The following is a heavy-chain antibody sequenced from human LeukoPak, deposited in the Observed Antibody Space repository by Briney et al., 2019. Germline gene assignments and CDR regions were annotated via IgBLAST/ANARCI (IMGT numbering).Heavy chain of an antibody. Sequence: PGGSLRLSCAASGFTFSSCSMNWVRQAPGKGLEWVSSISSSSSYTYYADSVKGRLTISRDNAKNSLYLQMNSLRAEDTAVYYCARDPTYFDWLPVYWGQGTLVTVSS. D-gene: IGHD3-9*01. V-gene: IGHV3-21*01. CDR3: ARDPTYFDWLPVY. J-gene: IGHJ4*02. CDR2: ISSSSSYT. CDR1: GFTFSSCS.